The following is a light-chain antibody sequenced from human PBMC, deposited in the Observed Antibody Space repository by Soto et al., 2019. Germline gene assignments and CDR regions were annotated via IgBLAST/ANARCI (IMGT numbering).Light chain of an antibody. Sequence: QSALTQPRSVSGSPGQSVTISCTGTSSDVGGHNYVSWYQQRPGKAPKLMISSVSKRPSGVPDRFSGSKSGNTASLTISGLQAEDEADYYCCSYAGSYTYVFGTGTKVTV. J-gene: IGLJ1*01. V-gene: IGLV2-11*01. CDR2: SVS. CDR3: CSYAGSYTYV. CDR1: SSDVGGHNY.